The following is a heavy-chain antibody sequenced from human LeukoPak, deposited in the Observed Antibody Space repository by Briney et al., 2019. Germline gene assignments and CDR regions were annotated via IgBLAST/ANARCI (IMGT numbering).Heavy chain of an antibody. Sequence: GGSLRLSCAASGFTFSSYAMHWVRQAPGKGLEWVAVISYDGSNKYYVDSVKGRFTISRDNSKNTLYLQMNSLRPEDSAVHYCAKDGRGSGYFPDYWGQGTLVTVSS. J-gene: IGHJ4*02. CDR1: GFTFSSYA. V-gene: IGHV3-30*04. CDR2: ISYDGSNK. D-gene: IGHD3-22*01. CDR3: AKDGRGSGYFPDY.